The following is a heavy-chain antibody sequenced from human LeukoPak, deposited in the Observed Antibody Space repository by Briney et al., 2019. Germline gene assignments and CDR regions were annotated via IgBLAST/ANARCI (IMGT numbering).Heavy chain of an antibody. Sequence: PGGSLRLSCAASGFTFSNAWMSWVRQAPGKGLEWVGRIKSKTDGGTTDYAAPVKGRFTISRDDSKNTLYLQMNSLKTEDTAVYYCTTLHCSSTSCYTGGYYYYYYMDVWGKGTTVTVSS. V-gene: IGHV3-15*01. D-gene: IGHD2-2*02. J-gene: IGHJ6*03. CDR3: TTLHCSSTSCYTGGYYYYYYMDV. CDR1: GFTFSNAW. CDR2: IKSKTDGGTT.